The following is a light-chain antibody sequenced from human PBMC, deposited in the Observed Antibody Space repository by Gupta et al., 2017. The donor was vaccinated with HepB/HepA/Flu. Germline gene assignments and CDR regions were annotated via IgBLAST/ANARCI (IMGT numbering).Light chain of an antibody. Sequence: EIVMTQSPATLSVSPGERATLSCRASQSVSSNLAWYQQKPGQAPRLLIYGESTRATGIPARFSGSGFGTEFTLTISSRQSEDFAVYYCQQYKNWPPITFGRGTKVEIK. CDR1: QSVSSN. V-gene: IGKV3-15*01. CDR3: QQYKNWPPIT. CDR2: GES. J-gene: IGKJ4*01.